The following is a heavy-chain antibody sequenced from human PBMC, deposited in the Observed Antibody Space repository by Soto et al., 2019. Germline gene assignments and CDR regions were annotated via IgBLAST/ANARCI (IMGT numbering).Heavy chain of an antibody. D-gene: IGHD3-9*01. CDR1: GYIFTGFG. CDR3: ARDSVDWTTAWDYYGMDV. CDR2: VSAKNDT. V-gene: IGHV1-18*04. J-gene: IGHJ6*02. Sequence: GASVKVSCKASGYIFTGFGISWVRRAPGQGLEWMGWVSAKNDTNYAQKFQDRVTMTTDTSTNTAYMDLRSLRSDDTAVYYCARDSVDWTTAWDYYGMDVWGQGTTVTVSS.